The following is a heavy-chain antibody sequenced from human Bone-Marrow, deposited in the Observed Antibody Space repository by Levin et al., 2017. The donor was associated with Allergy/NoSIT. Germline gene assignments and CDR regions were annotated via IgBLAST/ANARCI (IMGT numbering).Heavy chain of an antibody. CDR2: IWYDGSNK. Sequence: GESLKISCAASGFTFSSYGMHWVRQAPGKGLEWVAVIWYDGSNKYYADSVKGRFTISRDNSKNTLYLQMNSLRAEDTAVYYCARGGQWLASYYYYYGMDVWGQGTTVTVSS. J-gene: IGHJ6*02. CDR3: ARGGQWLASYYYYYGMDV. V-gene: IGHV3-33*01. D-gene: IGHD6-19*01. CDR1: GFTFSSYG.